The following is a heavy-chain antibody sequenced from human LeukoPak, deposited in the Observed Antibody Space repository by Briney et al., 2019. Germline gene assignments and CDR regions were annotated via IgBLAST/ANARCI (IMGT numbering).Heavy chain of an antibody. CDR1: GFTVDDYA. Sequence: GRSLRLSCAASGFTVDDYAMHWVRQAPGRGLEWVSGISWNSGSIGYADSVKGRFTISRDNAKNSLYLQMNSLRAEDTALYYCAKDPSGGYGSGSYGMDVWGQGTTVTVSS. V-gene: IGHV3-9*01. D-gene: IGHD3-10*01. CDR3: AKDPSGGYGSGSYGMDV. J-gene: IGHJ6*02. CDR2: ISWNSGSI.